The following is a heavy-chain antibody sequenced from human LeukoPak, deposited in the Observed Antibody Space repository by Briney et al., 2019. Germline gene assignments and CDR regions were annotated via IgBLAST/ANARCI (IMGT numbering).Heavy chain of an antibody. J-gene: IGHJ4*02. V-gene: IGHV3-15*07. CDR1: GLTFSNAW. Sequence: GGSLRLSCAASGLTFSNAWMNWVRQAPGRGLEWVGRIKSKTDGGTTDYAAPVKGRFTISRDDSKNTLYLQMNSLKTEDTAVYYCTKGGYYDFWSGYYTGYYFDYWGQGTLVTVSS. D-gene: IGHD3-3*01. CDR3: TKGGYYDFWSGYYTGYYFDY. CDR2: IKSKTDGGTT.